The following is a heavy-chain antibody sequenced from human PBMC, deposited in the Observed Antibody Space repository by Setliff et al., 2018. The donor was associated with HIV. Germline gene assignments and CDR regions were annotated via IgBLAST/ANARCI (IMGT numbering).Heavy chain of an antibody. CDR2: IIPILGIA. CDR1: GGTFSSYA. V-gene: IGHV1-69*10. J-gene: IGHJ3*02. D-gene: IGHD1-26*01. CDR3: ARDFWLVGATFGDAFDI. Sequence: SVKVSCKASGGTFSSYAISWVRQAPGQGLEWMGGIIPILGIANYAQKFQGRVTITADESTSTAYMELSSLRSEGTAVYYCARDFWLVGATFGDAFDIWGQGTMVTVSS.